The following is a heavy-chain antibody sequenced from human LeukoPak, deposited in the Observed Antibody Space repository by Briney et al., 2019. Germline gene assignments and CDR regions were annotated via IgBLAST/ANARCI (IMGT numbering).Heavy chain of an antibody. D-gene: IGHD4-17*01. CDR3: ARRPYAGAFDI. CDR1: GFTFSKYA. V-gene: IGHV3-23*01. Sequence: GGSLRLSCAASGFTFSKYAMSWVRQVPGKGLEWVSSIGDSGSSTYYADSVKGRFIISRDNSKNTLYLQMSSLRVEDTAIYYCARRPYAGAFDIWGPGTMVTVSS. CDR2: IGDSGSST. J-gene: IGHJ3*02.